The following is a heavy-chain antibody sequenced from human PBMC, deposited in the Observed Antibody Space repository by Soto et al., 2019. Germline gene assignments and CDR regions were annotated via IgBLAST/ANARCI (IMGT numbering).Heavy chain of an antibody. CDR2: IYHSGST. CDR3: ASAGGLGAVAADY. D-gene: IGHD6-13*01. J-gene: IGHJ4*02. CDR1: GGSVSSGGYS. Sequence: QLQLQESGSGLVKPSQTLSLTCAVSGGSVSSGGYSWSWIRQPPGKGLEWIGYIYHSGSTYYNPSLKSRDTRSVDRSKNQFSLKLSSVTAAATAVYYCASAGGLGAVAADYWGQGTLVTVSS. V-gene: IGHV4-30-2*01.